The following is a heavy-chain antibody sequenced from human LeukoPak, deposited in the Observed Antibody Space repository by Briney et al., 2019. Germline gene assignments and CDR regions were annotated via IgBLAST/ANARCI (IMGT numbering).Heavy chain of an antibody. CDR1: GGSISSYY. CDR2: IYYSGST. Sequence: SETLSLTCTVSGGSISSYYWSWIRQPPGKGLEWIGYIYYSGSTNYNPSLKSRVTISVDTSKNQFSLKLSSVTAADTAVYYCARDYKALWFDPWGQGTLVTVSS. V-gene: IGHV4-59*01. CDR3: ARDYKALWFDP. D-gene: IGHD3-10*01. J-gene: IGHJ5*02.